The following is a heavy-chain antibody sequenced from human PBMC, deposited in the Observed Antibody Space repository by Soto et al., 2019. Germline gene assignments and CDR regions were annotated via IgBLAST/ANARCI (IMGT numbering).Heavy chain of an antibody. CDR3: VKAAAGYYYDSSGYSSNLPYWNV. Sequence: LRLSCSASGFTFSSHAMHWVRQAPGKGLEYVSAISSNGGSTYYADSVKGRFTISRDNSKNTLYLQMSSLRAEDTAVYYCVKAAAGYYYDSSGYSSNLPYWNVWGQGTTVTVS. V-gene: IGHV3-64D*06. CDR1: GFTFSSHA. J-gene: IGHJ6*02. CDR2: ISSNGGST. D-gene: IGHD3-22*01.